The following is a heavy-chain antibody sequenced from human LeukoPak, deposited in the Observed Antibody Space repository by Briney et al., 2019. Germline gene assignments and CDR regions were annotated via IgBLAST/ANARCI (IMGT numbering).Heavy chain of an antibody. J-gene: IGHJ3*02. CDR2: IYYSGST. D-gene: IGHD3-9*01. CDR1: GGSISSSSYY. Sequence: SETLSLTCTVSGGSISSSSYYWGWIRQPPGKGLEWIGSIYYSGSTYYNPSLKSRVTISVDTSKNQFSLKLSSVTAADTAVYYCARHFESDILTGPEYAFDIWGQGTMVTVSS. V-gene: IGHV4-39*07. CDR3: ARHFESDILTGPEYAFDI.